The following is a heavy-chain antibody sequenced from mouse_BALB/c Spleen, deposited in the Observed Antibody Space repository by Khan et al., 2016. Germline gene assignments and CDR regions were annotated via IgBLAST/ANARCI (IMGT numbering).Heavy chain of an antibody. Sequence: EVQLVESGGGLVQPGGSLKLSCAASEFDFSRYWMSWVRQAPGKGLEWIGEINPDSSTINYTPSLKDKFIISRDNAKNTLYLQMSKVRSEDTALYYCARHGYYAMDYWGQGTSVTVSS. CDR2: INPDSSTI. V-gene: IGHV4-1*02. CDR1: EFDFSRYW. J-gene: IGHJ4*01. CDR3: ARHGYYAMDY.